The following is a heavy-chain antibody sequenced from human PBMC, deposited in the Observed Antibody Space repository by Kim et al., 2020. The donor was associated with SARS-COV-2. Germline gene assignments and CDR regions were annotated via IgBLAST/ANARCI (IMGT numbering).Heavy chain of an antibody. CDR2: INYSGTT. Sequence: SETLSLTCSVSGGSVNSASYFWSWVRQHPQKGLEWIGYINYSGTTSYSPSLRSRVTISVDTSKNQFALKVSSVTAADTATYYCARVSVDSRSWPPYGMDAGGQG. D-gene: IGHD6-13*01. V-gene: IGHV4-31*03. CDR3: ARVSVDSRSWPPYGMDA. CDR1: GGSVNSASYF. J-gene: IGHJ6*01.